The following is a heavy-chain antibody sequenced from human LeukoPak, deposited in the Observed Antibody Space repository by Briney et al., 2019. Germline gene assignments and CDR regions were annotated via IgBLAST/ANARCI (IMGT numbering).Heavy chain of an antibody. V-gene: IGHV5-51*01. D-gene: IGHD6-19*01. CDR2: IYPGDSDT. CDR1: GYSFTSYW. Sequence: GESLKISCKGFGYSFTSYWIGWVRQMPGKGLEWMGIIYPGDSDTRYSPYFQGQVTISADKSISTAYLQWSSLKASDTAMYYCARPDRNSSGGHDAFDIWGQGTMVTVSS. J-gene: IGHJ3*02. CDR3: ARPDRNSSGGHDAFDI.